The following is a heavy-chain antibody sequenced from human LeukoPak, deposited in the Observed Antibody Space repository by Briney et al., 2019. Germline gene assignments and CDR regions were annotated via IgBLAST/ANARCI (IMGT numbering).Heavy chain of an antibody. J-gene: IGHJ6*02. CDR2: IDKDGAKT. CDR1: GCTMEPYA. D-gene: IGHD1-26*01. Sequence: GGSLRLSCAASGCTMEPYAMHWVRQAPGKGLEWVALIDKDGAKTYYADSVRGRFTISRDNRKNSLYLQMNSLRGDDSALYYCATWAFYHSLDVWGQGTTVTVSS. V-gene: IGHV3-43*02. CDR3: ATWAFYHSLDV.